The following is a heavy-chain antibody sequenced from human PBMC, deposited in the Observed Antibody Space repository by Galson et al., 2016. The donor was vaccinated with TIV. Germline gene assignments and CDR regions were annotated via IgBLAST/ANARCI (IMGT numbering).Heavy chain of an antibody. CDR3: ARNQGSYYDSSGSYYNWFYP. CDR1: GYTFSGHF. J-gene: IGHJ5*02. D-gene: IGHD3-22*01. Sequence: SVKVSCKASGYTFSGHFIHWVRQAPGQGLEWMGWINPSTGGTRYAQKFQGRVTMTREKSTSTAYMDLNRLRSDDTAVYYCARNQGSYYDSSGSYYNWFYPWGQGTRVTVSS. V-gene: IGHV1-2*02. CDR2: INPSTGGT.